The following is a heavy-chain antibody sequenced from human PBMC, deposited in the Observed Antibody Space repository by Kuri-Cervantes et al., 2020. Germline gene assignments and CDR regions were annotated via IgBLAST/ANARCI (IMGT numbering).Heavy chain of an antibody. CDR1: NDSIVHNY. Sequence: SETLSLTCIVSNDSIVHNYWSWIRQSPGKGLEWIGNIYYSGDTNYNPSLKSRVTISVDTSKKQFSLKLSSVTAADTAVYYCASELGADIRVAGAFDIWGQGTMVTVSS. CDR3: ASELGADIRVAGAFDI. V-gene: IGHV4-59*01. J-gene: IGHJ3*02. CDR2: IYYSGDT. D-gene: IGHD6-19*01.